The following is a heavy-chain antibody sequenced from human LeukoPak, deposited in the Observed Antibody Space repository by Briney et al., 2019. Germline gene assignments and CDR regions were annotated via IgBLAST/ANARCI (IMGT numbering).Heavy chain of an antibody. CDR1: GGSISSSNW. J-gene: IGHJ4*02. Sequence: SQTLSLTCAVSGGSISSSNWWSWVRQPPGKGLEGIGSIYHSGNTYYNSSLKSRVTISVDTSKNQFSLKVSSVTAADTAVYYCARDSIHRRTTPFDYWGQGILVTVSS. CDR3: ARDSIHRRTTPFDY. V-gene: IGHV4-4*02. D-gene: IGHD1-7*01. CDR2: IYHSGNT.